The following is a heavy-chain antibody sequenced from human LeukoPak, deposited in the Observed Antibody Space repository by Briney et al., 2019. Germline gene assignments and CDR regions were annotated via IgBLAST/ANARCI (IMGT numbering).Heavy chain of an antibody. J-gene: IGHJ6*03. CDR1: GGTFSSYA. CDR3: ARTAAAAGTLYYYYYYMDV. D-gene: IGHD6-13*01. V-gene: IGHV1-69*06. CDR2: IIPIFGTA. Sequence: ASVMVSCKASGGTFSSYAISWVRQAPGQGLEWMGGIIPIFGTANYAQKFQGRVTITADKSTSTAYMELSSLRSEDTAVYYCARTAAAAGTLYYYYYYMDVWGKGTTVTVSS.